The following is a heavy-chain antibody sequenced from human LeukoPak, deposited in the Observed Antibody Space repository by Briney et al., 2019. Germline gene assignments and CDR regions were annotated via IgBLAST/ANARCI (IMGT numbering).Heavy chain of an antibody. CDR3: ARADPIAVAGIDY. CDR1: GYTFSGYY. Sequence: GASVKVSCKASGYTFSGYYMHWVRQAPGQALEWMGWINPKSGGTNEAQKFHDRVTMTRDTSIRTAYMELSRLRSDDTAVYYCARADPIAVAGIDYWGQGTLVTVSS. V-gene: IGHV1-2*02. CDR2: INPKSGGT. D-gene: IGHD6-19*01. J-gene: IGHJ4*02.